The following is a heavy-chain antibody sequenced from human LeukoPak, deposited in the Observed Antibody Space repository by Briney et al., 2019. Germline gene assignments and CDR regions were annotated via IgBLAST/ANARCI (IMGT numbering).Heavy chain of an antibody. CDR2: IIPIFGTA. Sequence: SVKVSCKASGGTFSSYAISWVRQAAGQGLEWMGGIIPIFGTANYAQKFQGRVTITADESTGTAYMELSSLRSEDTAVYYCARGQQGSRGAFDIWGQGKMVTVSS. J-gene: IGHJ3*02. CDR3: ARGQQGSRGAFDI. CDR1: GGTFSSYA. V-gene: IGHV1-69*13.